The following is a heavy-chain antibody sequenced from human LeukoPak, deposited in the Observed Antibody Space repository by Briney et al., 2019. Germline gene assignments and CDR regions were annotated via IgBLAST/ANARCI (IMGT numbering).Heavy chain of an antibody. CDR3: AKDITGGRSSPYFDS. J-gene: IGHJ4*02. V-gene: IGHV3-9*01. Sequence: GGSLRLSCVASGFTFSNYGMSWARQAPGKGLEWVSGISWNGGGMGYAVSVKGRFTISRDNAKNSLYLQMNSLRDEDTALYYCAKDITGGRSSPYFDSWGQGTLVTVSS. CDR1: GFTFSNYG. CDR2: ISWNGGGM. D-gene: IGHD6-6*01.